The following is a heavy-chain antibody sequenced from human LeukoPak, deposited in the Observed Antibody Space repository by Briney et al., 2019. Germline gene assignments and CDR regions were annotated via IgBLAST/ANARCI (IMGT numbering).Heavy chain of an antibody. CDR2: FDPEDGET. CDR1: GYTLTELS. CDR3: ATDSRFRYCSGGSCFDHENWFDT. V-gene: IGHV1-24*01. Sequence: ASVKVSCRVSGYTLTELSMHWVRQAPGKGLEWMGGFDPEDGETIYAQKFQGRVTMTEDTSTDTAYMELSSLRSEDTAVYYCATDSRFRYCSGGSCFDHENWFDTWGQGTLVTVSS. J-gene: IGHJ5*02. D-gene: IGHD2-15*01.